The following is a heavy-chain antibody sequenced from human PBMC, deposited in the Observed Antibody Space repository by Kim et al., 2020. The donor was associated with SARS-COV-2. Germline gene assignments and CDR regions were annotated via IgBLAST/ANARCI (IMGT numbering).Heavy chain of an antibody. CDR1: GYSFTSYW. CDR3: ARHGKTYYYDSSGSQ. V-gene: IGHV5-10-1*01. D-gene: IGHD3-22*01. J-gene: IGHJ4*02. CDR2: IDPSDSYT. Sequence: GESLKISCKGSGYSFTSYWISWVRQMPGKGLEWMGRIDPSDSYTNYSPSFQGHVTISADKSISTAYLQWSSLKASDTAMYYCARHGKTYYYDSSGSQWGQGTLVTVSS.